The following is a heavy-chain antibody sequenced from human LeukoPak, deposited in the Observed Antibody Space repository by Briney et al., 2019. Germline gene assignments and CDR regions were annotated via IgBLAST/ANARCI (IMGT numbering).Heavy chain of an antibody. V-gene: IGHV1-18*01. CDR3: ASPGSGDVDTAQHLYYYYGMDV. CDR1: GYTFTSYG. Sequence: ASVKVSCKASGYTFTSYGISWVRQAPGQGLEWMGWISAYNGNTNYAQKLQGRVTMTTDTSTSTAYMKLRSLRSDDTAVYYCASPGSGDVDTAQHLYYYYGMDVWGQGTTVTVSS. D-gene: IGHD5-18*01. J-gene: IGHJ6*02. CDR2: ISAYNGNT.